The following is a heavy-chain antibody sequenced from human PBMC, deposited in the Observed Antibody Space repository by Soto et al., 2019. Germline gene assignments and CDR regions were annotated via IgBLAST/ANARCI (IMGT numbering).Heavy chain of an antibody. D-gene: IGHD2-21*02. J-gene: IGHJ5*02. CDR1: GGSISSGGYS. V-gene: IGHV4-30-2*01. CDR2: IYHSGRT. CDR3: AGVRGPYRGADCYPPTASWFDP. Sequence: QLQLQESGSGLVKPSQTLSLTCAVSGGSISSGGYSWSWIRQPPGKGLEWIGYIYHSGRTYYNPSLKSRVTISVDRSKNQSSLKRGSVTAAATAVYYGAGVRGPYRGADCYPPTASWFDPWGQGTLVTVSS.